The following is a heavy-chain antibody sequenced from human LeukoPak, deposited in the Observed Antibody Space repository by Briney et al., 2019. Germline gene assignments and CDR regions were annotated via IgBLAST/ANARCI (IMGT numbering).Heavy chain of an antibody. Sequence: ASVKVSCKASGYTFTTYGISWVRQAPGQGLEWMGWVSGNNGNTNYAQKLQGRVTMTTDTSTNPAYMELRSLRSDDTAVYYCPRDFDVWGQGTMVTVSS. CDR1: GYTFTTYG. J-gene: IGHJ3*01. CDR2: VSGNNGNT. V-gene: IGHV1-18*01. CDR3: PRDFDV.